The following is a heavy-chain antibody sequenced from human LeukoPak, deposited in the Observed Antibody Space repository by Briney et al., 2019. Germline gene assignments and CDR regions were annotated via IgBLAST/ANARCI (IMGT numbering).Heavy chain of an antibody. CDR1: GFTFSSYA. V-gene: IGHV3-48*01. CDR3: ARDGSSRFLEWLLPGY. D-gene: IGHD3-3*01. Sequence: QPGGSLRLSCAASGFTFSSYAMSWVRQAPGKGLEWVSYISSSSSTIYYADSVKGRFTISRDNAKNSLYLQMNSLRAEDTAVYYCARDGSSRFLEWLLPGYWGQGTLVTVSS. CDR2: ISSSSSTI. J-gene: IGHJ4*02.